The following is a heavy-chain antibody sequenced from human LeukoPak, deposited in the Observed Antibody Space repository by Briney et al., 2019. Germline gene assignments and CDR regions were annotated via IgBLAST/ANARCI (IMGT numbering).Heavy chain of an antibody. CDR2: IYWNDDK. D-gene: IGHD5-18*01. J-gene: IGHJ3*02. Sequence: SGPTLVKPTQTLTLTCTFSGFSLSTSGVGVGWIRQPPGKALEWLALIYWNDDKRYSPSLKSRLTITKDTSKNQVVLTMTNMDPVDTATYYCAHRGGYSFNHAFDIWGQGTMVTVSS. V-gene: IGHV2-5*01. CDR1: GFSLSTSGVG. CDR3: AHRGGYSFNHAFDI.